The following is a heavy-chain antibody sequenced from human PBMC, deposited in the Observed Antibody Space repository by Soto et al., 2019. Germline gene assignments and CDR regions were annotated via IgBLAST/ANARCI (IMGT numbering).Heavy chain of an antibody. CDR3: ARSIVVVVAATQAHAFDI. CDR1: GGSISSSSYY. CDR2: IYYSGST. J-gene: IGHJ3*02. Sequence: SETLSLTCTVSGGSISSSSYYWGWIRQPPGKGLEWIGSIYYSGSTYYNPSLKSRVTISVDTSKNQFSLKLSSVTAADTAVYYCARSIVVVVAATQAHAFDIWGQGTMVTVSS. D-gene: IGHD2-15*01. V-gene: IGHV4-39*01.